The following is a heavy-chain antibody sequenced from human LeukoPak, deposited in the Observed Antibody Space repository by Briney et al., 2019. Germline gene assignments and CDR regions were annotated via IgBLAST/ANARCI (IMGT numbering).Heavy chain of an antibody. V-gene: IGHV4-34*01. CDR1: GGSFSGYY. Sequence: SETLSLTCAVYGGSFSGYYWSWIRQPPGKGLEWIGEINHSGSTNYNPSLKSRVTISVDTSKNQFSLKLSSVTAADTAVYYCARAHRQLERLGRYYFDYWGQGTLVTASS. CDR2: INHSGST. D-gene: IGHD1-1*01. CDR3: ARAHRQLERLGRYYFDY. J-gene: IGHJ4*02.